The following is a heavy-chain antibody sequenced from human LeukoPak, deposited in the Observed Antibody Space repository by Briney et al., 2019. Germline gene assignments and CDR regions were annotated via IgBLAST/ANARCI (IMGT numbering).Heavy chain of an antibody. CDR3: ATEIGSGLRLGELSLNFDY. CDR2: INPNSGGT. J-gene: IGHJ4*02. Sequence: GASVKVSCKASGYTFTGYYMHWVRQAPGQGLEWMGWINPNSGGTNYAQKFQGRVTMTRDTSISTAYMELSRLRSDDTAVYYCATEIGSGLRLGELSLNFDYWGQGTLVTVSS. V-gene: IGHV1-2*02. CDR1: GYTFTGYY. D-gene: IGHD3-16*02.